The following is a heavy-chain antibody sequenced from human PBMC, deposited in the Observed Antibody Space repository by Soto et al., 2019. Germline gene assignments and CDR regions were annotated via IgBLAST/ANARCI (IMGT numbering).Heavy chain of an antibody. Sequence: SVKVSCKASGGTFSSYAISWVRQAPGQGLEWMGGIIPIFGTANYAQKFQGRVTITADESTSTAYMELSSLRSEDTAVYYCARVIDYGDYSIDFWGQGTLVTVSS. CDR2: IIPIFGTA. CDR1: GGTFSSYA. V-gene: IGHV1-69*13. D-gene: IGHD4-17*01. J-gene: IGHJ4*02. CDR3: ARVIDYGDYSIDF.